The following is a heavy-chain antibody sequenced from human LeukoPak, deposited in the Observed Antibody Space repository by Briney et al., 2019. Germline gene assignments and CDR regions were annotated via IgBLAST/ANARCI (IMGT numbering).Heavy chain of an antibody. V-gene: IGHV1-46*01. CDR2: INPSGGST. D-gene: IGHD6-19*01. Sequence: ASAKVPCKASGYTFTSYYMHWVRQAPGQGLEWMGIINPSGGSTSYAQKFQGRVTMTRDTSTSTAYMELSSLRSEDTAVYYCARDPYSSGLLDYWGQGTLVTVSS. CDR1: GYTFTSYY. CDR3: ARDPYSSGLLDY. J-gene: IGHJ4*02.